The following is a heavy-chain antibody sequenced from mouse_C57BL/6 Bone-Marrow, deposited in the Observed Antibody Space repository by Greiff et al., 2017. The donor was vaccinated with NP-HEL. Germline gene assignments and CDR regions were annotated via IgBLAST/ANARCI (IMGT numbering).Heavy chain of an antibody. D-gene: IGHD1-1*02. Sequence: QVQLQQSGAELVRPGSSVKLSCKASGYTFTSYWMHWVKQSPKQSLEWIGNIDPSASETHYNQKFKDKATLTVDKSSSTAYMQLSSLTSEDYAVEYYERERVDEYYGYWGKGTTLTVS. CDR2: IDPSASET. V-gene: IGHV1-52*01. CDR3: ERERVDEYYGY. CDR1: GYTFTSYW. J-gene: IGHJ2*01.